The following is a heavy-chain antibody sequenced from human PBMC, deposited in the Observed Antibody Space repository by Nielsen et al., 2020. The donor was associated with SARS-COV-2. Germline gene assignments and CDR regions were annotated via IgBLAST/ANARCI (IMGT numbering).Heavy chain of an antibody. CDR2: ISASSANI. D-gene: IGHD5-12*01. Sequence: GESLKISCAASGFTFNTYAMNWVRQAPGKGLEWVAYISASSANIHYAPSVNGRFTVSRDNAKNSLYLQMNNLRDEDTAVYYCASDPSYARSWLHYFDFWGQGTLVTVSS. CDR1: GFTFNTYA. V-gene: IGHV3-48*02. CDR3: ASDPSYARSWLHYFDF. J-gene: IGHJ4*02.